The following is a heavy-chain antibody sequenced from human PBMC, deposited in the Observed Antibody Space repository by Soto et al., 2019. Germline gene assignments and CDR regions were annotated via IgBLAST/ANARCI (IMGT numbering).Heavy chain of an antibody. CDR1: GGSISSYY. Sequence: SETLSLTCTVSGGSISSYYWIWIRQPPGKGLEWIGYIYYSGSTNYNPSLKSRVTISVDTSKNQFSLKLSSVTAADTAVYYCARRYVHYYYGMDVWGQGTTVTVSS. CDR2: IYYSGST. CDR3: ARRYVHYYYGMDV. J-gene: IGHJ6*02. V-gene: IGHV4-59*08. D-gene: IGHD3-16*01.